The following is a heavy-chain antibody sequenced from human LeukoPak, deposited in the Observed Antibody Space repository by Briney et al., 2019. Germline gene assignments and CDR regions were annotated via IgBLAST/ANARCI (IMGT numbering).Heavy chain of an antibody. D-gene: IGHD4-17*01. CDR3: ARDYGDYRYYYYYMDV. V-gene: IGHV4-34*01. CDR2: INHSGST. Sequence: SETLSLTCAVYGGSFSGYYWSWIRQPPGKGLEWIGEINHSGSTNYNPSLKSRVTISVDTSKNQFSLKLSSVTAADTAVYYCARDYGDYRYYYYYMDVWGQGTMVTVSS. CDR1: GGSFSGYY. J-gene: IGHJ6*03.